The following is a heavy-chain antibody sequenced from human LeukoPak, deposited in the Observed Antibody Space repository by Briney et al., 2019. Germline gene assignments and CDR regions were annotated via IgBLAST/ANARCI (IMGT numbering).Heavy chain of an antibody. J-gene: IGHJ4*02. CDR3: ARVHGVTPSY. V-gene: IGHV3-30*02. CDR2: IRYHGSDK. CDR1: GFTFSTCG. Sequence: GGSLRLSCAASGFTFSTCGMHWVRQAPGKGLEWVAFIRYHGSDKYYADSVKGRFTISRDNAKNTLYLQMNSLRAEDTAVYYCARVHGVTPSYWGQGTLVTASS. D-gene: IGHD2-21*02.